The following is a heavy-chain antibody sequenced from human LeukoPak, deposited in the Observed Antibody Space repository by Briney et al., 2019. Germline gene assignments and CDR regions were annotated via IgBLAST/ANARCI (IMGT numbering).Heavy chain of an antibody. J-gene: IGHJ4*02. CDR2: INWDGSST. Sequence: GGSLRLSCAASGFTFEDYGMSWVRQAPGKGLEWVSGINWDGSSTNYADSVKGRFTISRDNAKNSLYLQMNSLRAEDTAVYYCARDKIVGATHFDYWGQGTLVTVSS. CDR1: GFTFEDYG. V-gene: IGHV3-20*04. D-gene: IGHD1-26*01. CDR3: ARDKIVGATHFDY.